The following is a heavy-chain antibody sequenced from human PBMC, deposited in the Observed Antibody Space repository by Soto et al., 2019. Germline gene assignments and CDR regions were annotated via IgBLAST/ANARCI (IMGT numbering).Heavy chain of an antibody. CDR2: FNAYNGNT. CDR1: GYTFTNYG. CDR3: AREGRAFTNFGDSLDV. V-gene: IGHV1-18*04. Sequence: QVQLVQSGAEVKKPGASVKVSCQASGYTFTNYGITWVRQAPGQGLEWGGWFNAYNGNTNYAQKFHGRVTMTTDTSTSTVYMEMRSLRSDDTAVYFCAREGRAFTNFGDSLDVWGQGTTVTVS. D-gene: IGHD5-12*01. J-gene: IGHJ6*02.